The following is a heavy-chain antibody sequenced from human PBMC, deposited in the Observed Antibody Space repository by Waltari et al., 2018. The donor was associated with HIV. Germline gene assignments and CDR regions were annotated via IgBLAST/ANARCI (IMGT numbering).Heavy chain of an antibody. V-gene: IGHV3-30-3*01. CDR3: GREGDYYDSSPFDY. Sequence: QVQLVESGGGVVQPGRSLRLSCAASGFTFNPYAMHWVRQAPGKGVGWVACISWDGSNKHDAAAVKGRCTISRDNSRNSLYLQMSSLRADDTAVYYCGREGDYYDSSPFDYWGQGTLVTVSS. J-gene: IGHJ4*02. D-gene: IGHD3-22*01. CDR1: GFTFNPYA. CDR2: ISWDGSNK.